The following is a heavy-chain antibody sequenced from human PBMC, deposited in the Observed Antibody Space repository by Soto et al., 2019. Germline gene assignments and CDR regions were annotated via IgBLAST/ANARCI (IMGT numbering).Heavy chain of an antibody. CDR1: GFTFSTYA. J-gene: IGHJ4*02. CDR3: ARGNYYDSSGTPAH. Sequence: WGSLRLSCAVSGFTFSTYAMHWVRQAPCKGLEWVAVISYDGSNKYYADSVKGRFTISRDNSKNTLYLQMNSLRAEDTAVYYCARGNYYDSSGTPAHWGQGTLVTVSS. D-gene: IGHD3-22*01. V-gene: IGHV3-30-3*01. CDR2: ISYDGSNK.